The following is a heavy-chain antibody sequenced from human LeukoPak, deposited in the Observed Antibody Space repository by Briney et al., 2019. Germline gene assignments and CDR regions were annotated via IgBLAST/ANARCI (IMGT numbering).Heavy chain of an antibody. CDR3: ARARYYSYDAFDI. D-gene: IGHD1-26*01. J-gene: IGHJ3*02. CDR1: GGSINSYY. Sequence: PSETLSLTCTVSGGSINSYYWSWIRQAPGKGLEGSGDIYYTGSTHDTPSFKSRVSMSVDTSTNQFSLKLTSVTATDPAVYYCARARYYSYDAFDIWGQGTMVTVSS. CDR2: IYYTGST. V-gene: IGHV4-59*08.